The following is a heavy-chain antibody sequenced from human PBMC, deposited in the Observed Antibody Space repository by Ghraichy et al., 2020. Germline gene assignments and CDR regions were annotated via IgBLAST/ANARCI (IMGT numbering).Heavy chain of an antibody. D-gene: IGHD3-22*01. CDR1: SYTFTTYG. Sequence: ASVKVSCKASSYTFTTYGISWVRQAPGQGLEWMGWISAYNGNTKYVQKLQGRVIMTTDTSTTTAYMELRGLRSDDTAVYYCAQSGGYFYDGSDYSGDAFDIWGQGTMVTVSS. J-gene: IGHJ3*02. CDR2: ISAYNGNT. CDR3: AQSGGYFYDGSDYSGDAFDI. V-gene: IGHV1-18*04.